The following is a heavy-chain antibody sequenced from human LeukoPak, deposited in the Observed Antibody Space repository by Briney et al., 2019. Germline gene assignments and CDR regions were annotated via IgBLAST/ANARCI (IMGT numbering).Heavy chain of an antibody. CDR2: IYPGDSDT. CDR3: ARTYYYDSSGYLGRDYYYYMDV. CDR1: GYSFTSYW. D-gene: IGHD3-22*01. V-gene: IGHV5-51*01. Sequence: GESLKISCKGSGYSFTSYWIGWVRPMPGKGLEWMGIIYPGDSDTRYSPSFQGQVTISADKSISTAYLQWSSLKASDTAMYYCARTYYYDSSGYLGRDYYYYMDVWGKGTTVTVSS. J-gene: IGHJ6*03.